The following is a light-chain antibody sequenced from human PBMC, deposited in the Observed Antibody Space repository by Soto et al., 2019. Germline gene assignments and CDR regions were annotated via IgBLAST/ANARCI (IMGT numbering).Light chain of an antibody. CDR1: SSDVGGYDY. V-gene: IGLV2-14*01. CDR3: SSYTSSSTSV. CDR2: DVS. Sequence: QSALTQPASVSGSPGQSIAISCTGTSSDVGGYDYVSWYQQHPGKAPKLMIYDVSNRPSGVSNRFSGSKSDNTASLTISGLQAEDAADYYCSSYTSSSTSVFATGTQVTVL. J-gene: IGLJ1*01.